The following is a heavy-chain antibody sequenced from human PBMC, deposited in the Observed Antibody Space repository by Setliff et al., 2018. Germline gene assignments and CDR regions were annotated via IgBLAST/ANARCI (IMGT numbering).Heavy chain of an antibody. Sequence: GGSLRLSCAASGFTFSGSAMHWVRQASGKGLEWVGRIRSKTSGFATAYSASVKGRFTISRDDSLNTAYLQLDSLRTEDTAVYYCSRAVDGRTWFDPWGQGALVTVSS. J-gene: IGHJ5*02. V-gene: IGHV3-73*01. D-gene: IGHD6-19*01. CDR1: GFTFSGSA. CDR2: IRSKTSGFAT. CDR3: SRAVDGRTWFDP.